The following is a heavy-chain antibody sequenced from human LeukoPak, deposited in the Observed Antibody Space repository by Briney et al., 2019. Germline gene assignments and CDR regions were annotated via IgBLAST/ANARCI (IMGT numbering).Heavy chain of an antibody. J-gene: IGHJ3*02. Sequence: GGSLRLSCAASGFTFSSYAMSWVRQAPGKGPEWVSSLSGSGGSTYFADSVKGRFTISRDNSKNTLYLQMNSLRAEDTAVYYCAKGAAAFDIWGQGTMVTVSS. V-gene: IGHV3-23*01. CDR2: LSGSGGST. CDR1: GFTFSSYA. D-gene: IGHD6-13*01. CDR3: AKGAAAFDI.